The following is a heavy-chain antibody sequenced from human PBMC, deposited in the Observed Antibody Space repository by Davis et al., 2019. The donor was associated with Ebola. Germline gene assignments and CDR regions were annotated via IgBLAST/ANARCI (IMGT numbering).Heavy chain of an antibody. V-gene: IGHV3-73*01. Sequence: GESLKISCAASGFTFSGSAMHWVRQASGKGLEWVGRIRGKANSYATAYAASVKGRFTISRDDSKNTAYLQMNSLKTEDTAVYYCTRQGDSRWNLGMDVWGQGTTVTVSS. CDR2: IRGKANSYAT. CDR1: GFTFSGSA. D-gene: IGHD1-7*01. CDR3: TRQGDSRWNLGMDV. J-gene: IGHJ6*02.